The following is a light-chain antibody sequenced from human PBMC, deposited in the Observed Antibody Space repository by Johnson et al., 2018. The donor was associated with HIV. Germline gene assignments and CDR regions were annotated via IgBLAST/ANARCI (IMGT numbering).Light chain of an antibody. CDR2: DNN. CDR3: GTWDSSLSAGGYV. V-gene: IGLV1-51*01. J-gene: IGLJ1*01. CDR1: SSNIGNNY. Sequence: QSVLTQPPSVSAAPGQKVTISCSGSSSNIGNNYVSWYQQLPGTAPKLLIYDNNKRPSGIPDRFSGSKSGTSVTLGITGLQTGDEADYYCGTWDSSLSAGGYVFGTGTKVTVL.